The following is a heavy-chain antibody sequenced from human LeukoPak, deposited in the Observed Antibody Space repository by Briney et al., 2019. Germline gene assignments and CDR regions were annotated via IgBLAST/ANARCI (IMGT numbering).Heavy chain of an antibody. CDR3: ARDPHYDILTGYYLGYMDV. V-gene: IGHV3-23*01. D-gene: IGHD3-9*01. CDR1: GFTFSSYA. Sequence: GGSLRLSCAASGFTFSSYAMSWVRQAPGKGLEWVSAISGSGGSTYYADSVKGRFTISRDNSKNTLYLQMNSLRAEDTAVYYCARDPHYDILTGYYLGYMDVWGKGTTVTVSS. CDR2: ISGSGGST. J-gene: IGHJ6*03.